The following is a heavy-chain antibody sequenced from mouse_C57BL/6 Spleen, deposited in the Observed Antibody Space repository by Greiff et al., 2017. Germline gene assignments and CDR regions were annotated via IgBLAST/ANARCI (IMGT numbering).Heavy chain of an antibody. CDR3: ASQFITTVVDAMDY. CDR1: GFTFSDYG. D-gene: IGHD1-1*01. V-gene: IGHV5-17*01. J-gene: IGHJ4*01. CDR2: ISSGSSTI. Sequence: DVKLQESGGGLVKPGGSLKLSCAASGFTFSDYGMHWVRQAPEKGLEWVAYISSGSSTIYYADTVKGRFTISRDNAKNTLFLQMTSLRSEDTAMYYCASQFITTVVDAMDYWGQGTSVTVSS.